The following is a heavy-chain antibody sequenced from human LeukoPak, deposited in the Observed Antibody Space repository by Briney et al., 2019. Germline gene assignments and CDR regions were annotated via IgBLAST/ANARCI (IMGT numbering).Heavy chain of an antibody. CDR1: GGTFSSYA. Sequence: SVKVSCKASGGTFSSYAISWVRQAPGQGLEWMGGIIPIFGTANYAQKFQGRVTITTDESTSTAYIELSSLRSEDTAVYYCARSGSGSYYMGDYFDYWGQGTLVTVSS. CDR3: ARSGSGSYYMGDYFDY. D-gene: IGHD3-10*01. CDR2: IIPIFGTA. J-gene: IGHJ4*02. V-gene: IGHV1-69*05.